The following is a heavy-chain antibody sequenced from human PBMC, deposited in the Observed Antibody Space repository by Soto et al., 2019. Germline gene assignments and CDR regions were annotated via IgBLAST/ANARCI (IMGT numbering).Heavy chain of an antibody. CDR1: GGTFGCYA. D-gene: IGHD2-15*01. Sequence: GASVKVSCKASGGTFGCYAINWVRQAPGQGPEWMGGIVPLFHTTNYAQKFQGRVTITADESTSTAYMELSNLRSEDTAMYFCARNLVGYCSGGTCYGSAHFEQWGQGTLVTVSS. CDR3: ARNLVGYCSGGTCYGSAHFEQ. CDR2: IVPLFHTT. V-gene: IGHV1-69*13. J-gene: IGHJ4*02.